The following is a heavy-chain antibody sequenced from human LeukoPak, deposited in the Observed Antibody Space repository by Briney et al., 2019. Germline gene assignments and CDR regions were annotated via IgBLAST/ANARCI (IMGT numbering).Heavy chain of an antibody. Sequence: PSETLSLTCTVSGGSISSSSYYWGWIRQPPGKGLEWIGSIYYSGSTYYNPSLKSRVAISVDTSKNQFSLKLSSVTAADTAVYYCARHRWELSPFDYWGQGTLVTVSS. J-gene: IGHJ4*02. CDR3: ARHRWELSPFDY. CDR2: IYYSGST. V-gene: IGHV4-39*01. D-gene: IGHD1-26*01. CDR1: GGSISSSSYY.